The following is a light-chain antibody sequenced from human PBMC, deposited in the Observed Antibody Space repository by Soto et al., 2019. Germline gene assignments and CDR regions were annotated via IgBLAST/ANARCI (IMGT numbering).Light chain of an antibody. J-gene: IGKJ1*01. Sequence: EIVLTQSPGTLSLSPGERATLSCRTSLGVNSNFLAWYQQKPGQAPRLLIYGASTRATGIPDRFSGTGSGTDFTLTISRLEPEDFAVYYCQQYTTSQTWTFGQGTKVEIK. CDR3: QQYTTSQTWT. CDR1: LGVNSNF. V-gene: IGKV3-20*01. CDR2: GAS.